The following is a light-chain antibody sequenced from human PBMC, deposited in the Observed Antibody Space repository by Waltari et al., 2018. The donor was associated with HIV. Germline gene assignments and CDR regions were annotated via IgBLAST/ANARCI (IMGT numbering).Light chain of an antibody. V-gene: IGLV3-9*01. J-gene: IGLJ1*01. Sequence: SYELTQPLSVSVALGQTAKVPCGGDSIGSKSVQWYQQKPGQAPVLVIYGDTNRPSGIPERFSGSNSGNTVTLSISSAQAGDEADYYCQVWDKNTGIFGTGTKVTVL. CDR3: QVWDKNTGI. CDR2: GDT. CDR1: SIGSKS.